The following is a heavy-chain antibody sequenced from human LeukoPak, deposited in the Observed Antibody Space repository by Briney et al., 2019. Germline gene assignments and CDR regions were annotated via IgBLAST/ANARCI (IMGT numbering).Heavy chain of an antibody. V-gene: IGHV4-30-2*01. CDR1: GGSISSGGYS. Sequence: PSETLSLTCAVSGGSISSGGYSWSWIRQPPGKGLEWIGYIYHSGSTYYNPSLKSRVTISVDTSKNQFSLKLSSVTAADTAVYFCARGGWSLDFWGRGTLVAVSS. J-gene: IGHJ2*01. CDR2: IYHSGST. CDR3: ARGGWSLDF.